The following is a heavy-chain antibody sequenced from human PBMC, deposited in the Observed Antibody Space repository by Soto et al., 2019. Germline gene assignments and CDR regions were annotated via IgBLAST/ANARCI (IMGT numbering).Heavy chain of an antibody. D-gene: IGHD2-2*01. CDR2: ISGSGGTI. V-gene: IGHV3-23*01. Sequence: EVQLLESGGGLVQPGGSLRLSCAASGFTFSNYAMSWVRQAPGKGMEWVSGISGSGGTIYYADSVKGRFIVSRDNSKNTLFLQVNSLRVEDTAVYYCAKGYYAEAYDMWGQGTMVTVSS. CDR3: AKGYYAEAYDM. J-gene: IGHJ3*02. CDR1: GFTFSNYA.